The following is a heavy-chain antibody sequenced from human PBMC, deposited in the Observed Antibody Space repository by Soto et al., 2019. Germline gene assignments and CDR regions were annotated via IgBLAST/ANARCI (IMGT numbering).Heavy chain of an antibody. J-gene: IGHJ4*02. Sequence: ASVKVSCKASGYRFIDYFIHWVRQAPGQGPEWMGCINPSSGGTDYAQKFKGRVSMTRDTSITTVYMEMSGLTSDDTAVYYCVRGFRWRDLDFWGQGTPVTVSS. CDR1: GYRFIDYF. V-gene: IGHV1-2*02. D-gene: IGHD2-15*01. CDR2: INPSSGGT. CDR3: VRGFRWRDLDF.